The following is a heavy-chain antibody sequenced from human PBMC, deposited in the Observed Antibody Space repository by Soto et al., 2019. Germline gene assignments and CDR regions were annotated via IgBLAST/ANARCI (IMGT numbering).Heavy chain of an antibody. CDR1: GFTFRSTA. V-gene: IGHV1-58*01. CDR3: ATGAYCSGGSCSEYYYYYYGLDI. CDR2: LVVGTGNT. Sequence: ASVKVSCKTSGFTFRSTAVQWVRQARGQRLEWIGWLVVGTGNTNYAQKFQQRVTISSDRSTNTVSMELSSLTSEDTAVYYCATGAYCSGGSCSEYYYYYYGLDIWGQGTTVTVSS. D-gene: IGHD2-15*01. J-gene: IGHJ6*02.